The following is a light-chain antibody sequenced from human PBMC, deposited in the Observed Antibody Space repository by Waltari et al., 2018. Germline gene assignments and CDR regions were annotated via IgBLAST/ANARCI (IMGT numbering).Light chain of an antibody. CDR3: NSRDSSGNHVL. J-gene: IGLJ2*01. CDR1: SLRTYY. Sequence: SSELTQDPAVSVALGQTVRITCQGDSLRTYYASWYQQRPGQAPVLVIYGKNNRPSGIPDLFSGSSSGNTASLTISGAQAEDEADYYGNSRDSSGNHVLFGGGTKLTVL. V-gene: IGLV3-19*01. CDR2: GKN.